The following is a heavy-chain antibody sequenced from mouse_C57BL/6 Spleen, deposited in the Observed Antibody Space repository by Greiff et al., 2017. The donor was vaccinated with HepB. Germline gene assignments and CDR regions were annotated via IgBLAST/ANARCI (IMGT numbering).Heavy chain of an antibody. CDR3: ARERNYGNYPSYAMDY. D-gene: IGHD2-1*01. V-gene: IGHV1-64*01. CDR1: GYTFTSYW. Sequence: VQLQQSGAELVKPGASVKLSCKASGYTFTSYWMHWVKQRPGQGLEWIGMIHPNSGSTNYNEKFKSKATLTVDKSSSTAYMQLSSLTSEDSAVYYCARERNYGNYPSYAMDYWGQGTSVTVSS. CDR2: IHPNSGST. J-gene: IGHJ4*01.